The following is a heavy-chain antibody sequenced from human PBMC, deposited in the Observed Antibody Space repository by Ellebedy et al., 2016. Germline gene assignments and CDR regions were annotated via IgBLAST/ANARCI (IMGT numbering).Heavy chain of an antibody. Sequence: SETLSLTXTVSGGSISSSSYYWGWIRQPPGKGLEWIGSIYYSGSTYYNPSLKSRVTISVDTSKNQFSLKLSSVTAADTAVYYCARQEGYYRAFDIWGQGTMVTVSS. CDR3: ARQEGYYRAFDI. D-gene: IGHD3-22*01. CDR1: GGSISSSSYY. J-gene: IGHJ3*02. CDR2: IYYSGST. V-gene: IGHV4-39*01.